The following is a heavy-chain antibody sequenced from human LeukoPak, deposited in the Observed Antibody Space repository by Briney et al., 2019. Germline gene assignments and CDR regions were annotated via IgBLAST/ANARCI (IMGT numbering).Heavy chain of an antibody. Sequence: SETLSLTCTVSGGSISSYYWSWTRQPAGKGLEWLGRIYASGSTNYNPSLKRRVTMSVDTSQNQFFLKVNSVTAADTAVYYCARVTQKLERIAVARTSEWRANWYFDLWGRGTLVTVSS. CDR3: ARVTQKLERIAVARTSEWRANWYFDL. J-gene: IGHJ2*01. CDR1: GGSISSYY. V-gene: IGHV4-4*07. CDR2: IYASGST. D-gene: IGHD6-19*01.